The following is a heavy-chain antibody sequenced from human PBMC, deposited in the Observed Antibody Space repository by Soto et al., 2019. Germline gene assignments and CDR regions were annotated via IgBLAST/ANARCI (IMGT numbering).Heavy chain of an antibody. CDR1: GFTFSSYG. CDR3: ARAGMVRGVNYYYYYGMDV. V-gene: IGHV3-33*01. J-gene: IGHJ6*02. D-gene: IGHD3-10*01. CDR2: IWYDGSNK. Sequence: QVQLVESGGGVVQPGRSLRLSCAASGFTFSSYGMHWVRQAPGKGLEWVAVIWYDGSNKYYADSVKGRFTISRDNSKNTLYLQMNSLRAEDTAVYSCARAGMVRGVNYYYYYGMDVWGQGTTVTVSS.